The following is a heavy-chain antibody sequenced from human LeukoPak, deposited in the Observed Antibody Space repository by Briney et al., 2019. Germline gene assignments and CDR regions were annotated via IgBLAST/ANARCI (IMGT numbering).Heavy chain of an antibody. CDR3: ARDRVEIAARRLGDYYYYYMDV. D-gene: IGHD6-6*01. CDR2: IIPIFGTA. J-gene: IGHJ6*03. Sequence: GASVKVSCKASGGTFSSYAISWVRQAPGQGLEWMGGIIPIFGTANYAQKFQGRVTITTDESTSTAYMELSSLRSEDTAVYYCARDRVEIAARRLGDYYYYYMDVWGKGTTVTVSS. V-gene: IGHV1-69*05. CDR1: GGTFSSYA.